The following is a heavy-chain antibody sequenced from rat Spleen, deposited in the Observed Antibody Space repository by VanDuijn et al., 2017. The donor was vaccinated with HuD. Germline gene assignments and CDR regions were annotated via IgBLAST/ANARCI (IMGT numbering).Heavy chain of an antibody. V-gene: IGHV2-6*01. CDR1: GFSLTRYN. Sequence: QVQLMESGPGLVQPAETLSLTCTVSGFSLTRYNVHWVRQPPGKGLEWITAISSDGTTYYNSPLKSRLSISRDTSKSQVFLKMNSLQTEDTAMYFCARGGIRMDAWGQGASVTVSS. J-gene: IGHJ4*01. CDR2: ISSDGTT. D-gene: IGHD1-4*01. CDR3: ARGGIRMDA.